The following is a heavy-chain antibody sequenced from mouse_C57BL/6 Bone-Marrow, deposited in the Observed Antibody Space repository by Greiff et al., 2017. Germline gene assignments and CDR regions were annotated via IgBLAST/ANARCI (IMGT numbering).Heavy chain of an antibody. J-gene: IGHJ4*01. D-gene: IGHD2-4*01. CDR2: INPNYGTT. CDR1: GYSFTDYN. Sequence: EVKLQESGPELVKPGASVTISCKASGYSFTDYNMNWVQQSNGKSLEWIGVINPNYGTTSYNQKFKGKATLTVDQSSSTAYMQLTSLTSEDSAVYYCARGYDYDYAMDYWGQGTSVTVSS. V-gene: IGHV1-39*01. CDR3: ARGYDYDYAMDY.